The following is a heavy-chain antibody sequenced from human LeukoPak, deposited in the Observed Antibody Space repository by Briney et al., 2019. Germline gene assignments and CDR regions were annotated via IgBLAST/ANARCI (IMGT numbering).Heavy chain of an antibody. Sequence: SVKVSCKASGGTFSSYAISWVRQAPGQGLEWMGGIIPIFGTANYAQKFQGRVTITADESTSTAYMELSSLRFEDTAVYYCARDRGDWQHLVLDYWGQGTLVTVSS. CDR3: ARDRGDWQHLVLDY. D-gene: IGHD6-13*01. CDR1: GGTFSSYA. V-gene: IGHV1-69*01. CDR2: IIPIFGTA. J-gene: IGHJ4*02.